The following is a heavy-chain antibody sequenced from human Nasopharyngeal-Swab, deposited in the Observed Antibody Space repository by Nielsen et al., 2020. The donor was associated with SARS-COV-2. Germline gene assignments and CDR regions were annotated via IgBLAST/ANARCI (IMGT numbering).Heavy chain of an antibody. CDR2: IYSGGST. V-gene: IGHV3-53*01. Sequence: GGSLRLSCAASGFTVSSNYMSWVRQAPGKGLEWVSVIYSGGSTYYADSVKGRFTISRDNSKNTLYLQMNSLRAEDTAVYYCARATPTYSGGDFDYWGQGTPVTVSS. J-gene: IGHJ4*02. CDR1: GFTVSSNY. CDR3: ARATPTYSGGDFDY. D-gene: IGHD2-15*01.